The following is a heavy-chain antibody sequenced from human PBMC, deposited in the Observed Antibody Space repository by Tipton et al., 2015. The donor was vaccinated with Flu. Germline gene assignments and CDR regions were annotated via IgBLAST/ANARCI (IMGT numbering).Heavy chain of an antibody. D-gene: IGHD4-17*01. CDR1: GFTFSSYA. J-gene: IGHJ4*02. CDR2: IGGSGGST. CDR3: AKDECGDYGSDH. V-gene: IGHV3-23*01. Sequence: SLRLSCAASGFTFSSYAMSWVRQAPGKGLEWVSAIGGSGGSTYYADSVKGRSTISRDNSKNTLYLQMNSLRAEDTAVYYCAKDECGDYGSDHWGQGPLVTVSS.